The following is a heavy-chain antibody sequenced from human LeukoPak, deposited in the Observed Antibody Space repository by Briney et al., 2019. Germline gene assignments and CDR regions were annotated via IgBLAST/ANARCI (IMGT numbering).Heavy chain of an antibody. J-gene: IGHJ4*02. CDR3: ARGIVAVGNLDY. V-gene: IGHV3-21*01. Sequence: GGSLRLSCAASGFTFSSYSMNWVRQAPGKGLQWVSSISTSSSYIYYADSAKGRFTISRDNAKNSLYLQTNSLRAEDTAVYYCARGIVAVGNLDYWGQGTLVTVSS. CDR1: GFTFSSYS. CDR2: ISTSSSYI. D-gene: IGHD6-13*01.